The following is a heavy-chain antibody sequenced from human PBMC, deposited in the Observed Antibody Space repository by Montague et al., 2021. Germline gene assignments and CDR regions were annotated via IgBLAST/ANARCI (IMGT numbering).Heavy chain of an antibody. CDR2: IFYSGNT. Sequence: QTLSLTYTVSGGSISSGGYYWSWIRQLPGKGLEWIGYIFYSGNTYYNPSLKSRVTISVDTSKNQFSLKLSSVTAADTAVYYCARAEDYYGSGSYLGFDYWGQGTLVTVSS. CDR1: GGSISSGGYY. D-gene: IGHD3-10*01. J-gene: IGHJ4*02. V-gene: IGHV4-31*03. CDR3: ARAEDYYGSGSYLGFDY.